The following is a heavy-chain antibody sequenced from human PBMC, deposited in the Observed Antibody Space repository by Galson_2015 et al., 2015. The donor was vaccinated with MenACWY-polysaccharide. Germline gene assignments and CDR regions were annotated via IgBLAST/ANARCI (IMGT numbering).Heavy chain of an antibody. Sequence: SEPLSLTCAVSGVSVSSYFWSWIRQPPGKGLEWIGYIYYSGNTDYNPSLKNRVTISADKSENQVSLELTSVTAADTAVYYCARHVGGVAARLCYLGRGTL. CDR2: IYYSGNT. CDR1: GVSVSSYF. J-gene: IGHJ4*02. V-gene: IGHV4-59*08. CDR3: ARHVGGVAARLCY. D-gene: IGHD6-6*01.